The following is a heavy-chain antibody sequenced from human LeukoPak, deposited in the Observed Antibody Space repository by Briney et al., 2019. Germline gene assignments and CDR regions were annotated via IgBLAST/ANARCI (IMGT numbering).Heavy chain of an antibody. Sequence: GGSLRLSCAASGFTFSSYSMNWVRQAPGKGLEWVSAISGSGGSTYYADSVKGRFTISRDNSKNTLYLQMNSLRAEDTAVYYCAKLPSGLRWPYYFDYWGQGTLVTVSS. J-gene: IGHJ4*02. D-gene: IGHD4-23*01. CDR3: AKLPSGLRWPYYFDY. CDR2: ISGSGGST. CDR1: GFTFSSYS. V-gene: IGHV3-23*01.